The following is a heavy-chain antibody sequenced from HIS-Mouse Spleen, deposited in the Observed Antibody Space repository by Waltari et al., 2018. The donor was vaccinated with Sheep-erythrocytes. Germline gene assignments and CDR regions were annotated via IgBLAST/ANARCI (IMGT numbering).Heavy chain of an antibody. CDR3: TTGQAVTTTY. CDR2: IKSKSDGGTT. V-gene: IGHV3-15*01. Sequence: EVQLVESGGGLVKPGGSLRLSCAASGFTFSNDWMGWVRQAPGKGLEWVGRIKSKSDGGTTDYAAPVKGRFTISRDDSKNMLYLQMNSLKTEDTAVYYCTTGQAVTTTYWGQGTLVTVSS. CDR1: GFTFSNDW. D-gene: IGHD4-4*01. J-gene: IGHJ4*02.